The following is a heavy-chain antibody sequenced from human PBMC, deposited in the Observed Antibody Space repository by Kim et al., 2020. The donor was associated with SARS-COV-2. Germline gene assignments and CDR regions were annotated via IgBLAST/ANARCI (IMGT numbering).Heavy chain of an antibody. Sequence: ASVKVSCKASGYTFTSYAMNWVRQAPGQGLEWMGWINTNTGNPTYAQGFTGRFVFSLDTSVSTAYLQISSLKAEDTAVYYCARDYDFWSCPFYYYYYMDVWGKGTTVTVSS. J-gene: IGHJ6*03. CDR2: INTNTGNP. V-gene: IGHV7-4-1*02. CDR3: ARDYDFWSCPFYYYYYMDV. CDR1: GYTFTSYA. D-gene: IGHD3-3*01.